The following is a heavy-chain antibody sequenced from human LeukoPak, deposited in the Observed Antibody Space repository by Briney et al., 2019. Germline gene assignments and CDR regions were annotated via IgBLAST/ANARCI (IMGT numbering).Heavy chain of an antibody. D-gene: IGHD2-2*01. CDR3: AKGGYCSSTSCPFDY. CDR1: GFTFSSYA. Sequence: GGSLRLSCAASGFTFSSYAMHWVRQAPGKGLEYVSGISSNGGSTYYANSVKGRFTISRDNSKNTLYLQMGSLRAEDTAVYYCAKGGYCSSTSCPFDYWGQGTLVTVSS. J-gene: IGHJ4*02. CDR2: ISSNGGST. V-gene: IGHV3-64*01.